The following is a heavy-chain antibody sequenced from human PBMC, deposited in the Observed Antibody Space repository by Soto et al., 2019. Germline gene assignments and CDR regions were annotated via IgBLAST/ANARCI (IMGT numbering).Heavy chain of an antibody. V-gene: IGHV4-31*03. CDR1: GGSISSGGYY. Sequence: SETLSLTCTVSGGSISSGGYYWIWIRQHPGKGLEWIGYIYYSGSTYYNPSLKSRVTISVDTSKNQFSLKLSSVTAADTAVYYCAIVPAADPVKFDYWGQGTLVTVSS. D-gene: IGHD2-2*01. CDR3: AIVPAADPVKFDY. CDR2: IYYSGST. J-gene: IGHJ4*02.